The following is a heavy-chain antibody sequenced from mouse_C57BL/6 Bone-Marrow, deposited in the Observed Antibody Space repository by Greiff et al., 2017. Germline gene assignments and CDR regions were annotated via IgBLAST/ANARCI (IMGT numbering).Heavy chain of an antibody. D-gene: IGHD2-2*01. Sequence: QVQLKESGAELARPGASVKLSCKASGYTFTSYGISWVKQRTGQGLEWIGEIYPRSGNTYYNEKFKGKATLTADKSSSTAYMELRSLTSEDSAVYFCARARYGYDHYWGQGTTLTVSS. CDR2: IYPRSGNT. CDR1: GYTFTSYG. V-gene: IGHV1-81*01. J-gene: IGHJ2*01. CDR3: ARARYGYDHY.